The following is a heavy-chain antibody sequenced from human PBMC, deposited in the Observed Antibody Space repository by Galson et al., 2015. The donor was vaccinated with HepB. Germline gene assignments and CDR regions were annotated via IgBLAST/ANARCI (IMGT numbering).Heavy chain of an antibody. CDR2: ISSSSSYI. J-gene: IGHJ6*02. Sequence: SLRLSCAASGFTFSSYSMNWVRQAPGKGLEWVSSISSSSSYIYYADSVKGRFTISRDNAKNSLYLQMNSLRAEDTAVYYCAIVVVPAAENARWDYYYYYGMDVWGQGTTVTVSS. V-gene: IGHV3-21*01. CDR3: AIVVVPAAENARWDYYYYYGMDV. D-gene: IGHD2-2*01. CDR1: GFTFSSYS.